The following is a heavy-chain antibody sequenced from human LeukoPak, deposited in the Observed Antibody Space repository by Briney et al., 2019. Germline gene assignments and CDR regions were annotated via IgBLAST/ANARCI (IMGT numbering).Heavy chain of an antibody. Sequence: GGSLRLSCAASGFTFTDYAMTWVRQAPGKGLEWVSSIRGNGGGPFYADSVKGRFTISRDNSENMLFLQMNSLRADDAAVYYFAKDQIGVLPDAFDLWGQGAMVSVSS. CDR1: GFTFTDYA. CDR2: IRGNGGGP. V-gene: IGHV3-23*01. CDR3: AKDQIGVLPDAFDL. J-gene: IGHJ3*01. D-gene: IGHD3-10*01.